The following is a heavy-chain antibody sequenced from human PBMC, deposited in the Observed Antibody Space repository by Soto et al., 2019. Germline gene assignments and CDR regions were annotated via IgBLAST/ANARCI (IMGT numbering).Heavy chain of an antibody. V-gene: IGHV4-39*01. CDR3: ARQSDLFFDY. J-gene: IGHJ4*02. Sequence: SETLSLTCTVSGGSISSSSYYWGWIRQPPGKGLEWIGSIYYSGSTYYNPSLKSRVTISVDTSKNQFSLKLSSVTAADTAVYYCARQSDLFFDYWGQGTLVTVSS. CDR2: IYYSGST. CDR1: GGSISSSSYY.